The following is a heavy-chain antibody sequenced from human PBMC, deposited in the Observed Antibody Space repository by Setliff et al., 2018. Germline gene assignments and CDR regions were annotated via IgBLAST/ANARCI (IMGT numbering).Heavy chain of an antibody. Sequence: SETLSLTCTVSGASISSSRDYWGWVRQPPGKGLEWIGSIYYSGSTYYNPSLKSRVTMSVDTSKNQFSLRLTSVTAADTAVYYCARQYCSGGTCYFDYWGQGTLVTVSS. V-gene: IGHV4-39*07. CDR1: GASISSSRDY. CDR3: ARQYCSGGTCYFDY. CDR2: IYYSGST. J-gene: IGHJ4*03. D-gene: IGHD2-15*01.